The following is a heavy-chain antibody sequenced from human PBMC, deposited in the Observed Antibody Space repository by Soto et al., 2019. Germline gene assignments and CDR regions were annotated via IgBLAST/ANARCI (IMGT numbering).Heavy chain of an antibody. J-gene: IGHJ6*02. D-gene: IGHD3-10*01. V-gene: IGHV3-11*06. CDR2: ISGTSGYT. Sequence: QVQLVESGGGLVKPGGSLRLSCAASGFSFSDSYMSWVRQAPGKGLAWVSYISGTSGYTGYADSVKGRVTISRDNAKNSLYLQMNSLRVEDTAVYYCARDRGGYGPPDVWGQGTTVTVSS. CDR1: GFSFSDSY. CDR3: ARDRGGYGPPDV.